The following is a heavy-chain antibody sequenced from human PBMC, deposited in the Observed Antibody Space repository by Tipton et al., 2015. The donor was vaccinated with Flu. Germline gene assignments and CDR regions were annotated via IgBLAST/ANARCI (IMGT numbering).Heavy chain of an antibody. Sequence: SLRLSCAATGFTFSSYAMSWVRQAPGKGLEWVSAISGSGGSTYYADSVKGRFTISRDNSKNTLYLQMNSLRAEDTAVYYCAKSRYTSSGGSPVDWGQGTLVTVSS. V-gene: IGHV3-23*01. CDR2: ISGSGGST. CDR1: GFTFSSYA. J-gene: IGHJ4*02. D-gene: IGHD2-15*01. CDR3: AKSRYTSSGGSPVD.